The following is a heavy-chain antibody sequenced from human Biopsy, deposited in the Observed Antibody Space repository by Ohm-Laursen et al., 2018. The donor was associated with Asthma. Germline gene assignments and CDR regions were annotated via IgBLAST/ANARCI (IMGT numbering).Heavy chain of an antibody. V-gene: IGHV4-39*01. CDR2: IYYSGTT. CDR1: SGSGGYMRSGNYY. J-gene: IGHJ6*02. CDR3: VRGSSSWHHGPFHYYYGLDV. Sequence: SGTLSLTCSLSSGSGGYMRSGNYYWGWIRQPPGKGLELIGSIYYSGTTYYNPSLESRVTVSADTSKSQFSLKLTSVTAADTAVYYCVRGSSSWHHGPFHYYYGLDVWGQGTTATVSS. D-gene: IGHD6-13*01.